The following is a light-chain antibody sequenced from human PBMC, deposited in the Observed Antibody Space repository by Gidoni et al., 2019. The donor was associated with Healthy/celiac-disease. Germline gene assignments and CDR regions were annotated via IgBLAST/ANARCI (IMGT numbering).Light chain of an antibody. CDR2: KAS. V-gene: IGKV1-5*03. J-gene: IGKJ4*01. Sequence: DIQRTQSPSTLSASVGDRVTITCRASQSISSWLAWYQQKPGKAPKLLIYKASSLESGVPSRFSGSGSGTEFTLTISSLQPDDFATYYCQQYNSYSTFXGXTKVEIK. CDR1: QSISSW. CDR3: QQYNSYST.